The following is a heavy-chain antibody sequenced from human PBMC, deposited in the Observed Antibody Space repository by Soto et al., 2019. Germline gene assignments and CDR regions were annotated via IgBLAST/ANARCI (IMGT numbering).Heavy chain of an antibody. Sequence: AGGSLRLSCAASGFTFSNAWMSWVRQAPGKGLEWVGRIKSKTDGGTTDYAAPVKGRFTISRDDSKNTLYLQMNSLKTEDTAVYYCTTISRIPYGDFDYWGQGTLVTVSS. D-gene: IGHD4-17*01. CDR1: GFTFSNAW. CDR3: TTISRIPYGDFDY. CDR2: IKSKTDGGTT. V-gene: IGHV3-15*01. J-gene: IGHJ4*02.